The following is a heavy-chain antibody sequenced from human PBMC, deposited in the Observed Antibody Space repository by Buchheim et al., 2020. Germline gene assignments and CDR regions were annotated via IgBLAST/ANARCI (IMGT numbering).Heavy chain of an antibody. J-gene: IGHJ1*01. CDR1: GFTFSSYW. V-gene: IGHV3-48*02. CDR2: IGSRNSAL. D-gene: IGHD5-12*01. CDR3: VAWIRDVDQP. Sequence: EVQLLESGGGLVQPGGSLRLSCAASGFTFSSYWMSWVRQAPGKGLEWISYIGSRNSALYYADSVKGRFTISRDDAKNSIHLQMNSLRDEDTAVYYCVAWIRDVDQPWGQGTL.